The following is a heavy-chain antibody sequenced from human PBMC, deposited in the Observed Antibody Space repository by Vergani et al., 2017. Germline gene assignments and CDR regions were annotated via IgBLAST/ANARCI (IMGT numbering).Heavy chain of an antibody. V-gene: IGHV3-11*05. CDR1: GFTFSDYY. CDR2: ISSSSSYT. Sequence: QVQLVESGGGLVKPGGSLRLSCAASGFTFSDYYMSWIRQAPGKGLEWVSYISSSSSYTNYADSVKGRFTISRDNAKNSLYLQMNSLRAEDTAVYYCARDSQPRGGYYDSSGYYEYYGMDVWGQGTTVTVSS. J-gene: IGHJ6*02. CDR3: ARDSQPRGGYYDSSGYYEYYGMDV. D-gene: IGHD3-22*01.